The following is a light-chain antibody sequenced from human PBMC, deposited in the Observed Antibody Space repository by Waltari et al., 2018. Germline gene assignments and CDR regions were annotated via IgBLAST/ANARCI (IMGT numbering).Light chain of an antibody. V-gene: IGLV2-14*03. Sequence: QSALTQPASVSGSPGQSTTISCTGTSSAVGDYNSVSWYQQHPGKAPKLMIYDVSNRPSGVSNRFSGSKSGNTASLTISGLQAEDEADYYCSSYIDSSTLELFGGGTSLTVL. CDR1: SSAVGDYNS. J-gene: IGLJ2*01. CDR2: DVS. CDR3: SSYIDSSTLEL.